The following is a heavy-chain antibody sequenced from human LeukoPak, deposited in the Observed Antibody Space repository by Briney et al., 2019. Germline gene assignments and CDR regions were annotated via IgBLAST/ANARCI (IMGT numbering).Heavy chain of an antibody. CDR2: ISSSSSYI. D-gene: IGHD1-26*01. CDR1: GFTFSSYW. Sequence: GGSLRLSCAASGFTFSSYWMNWVRQAPGKGLEWVSSISSSSSYIYCADSVKGRFTISRDNAKNSLYLQMNSLRAEDTAVYYCARESLRDSGSYGYYFDYWGQGTLVTVSS. V-gene: IGHV3-21*01. J-gene: IGHJ4*02. CDR3: ARESLRDSGSYGYYFDY.